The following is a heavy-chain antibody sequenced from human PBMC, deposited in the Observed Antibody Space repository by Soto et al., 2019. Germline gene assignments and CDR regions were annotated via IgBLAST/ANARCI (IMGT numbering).Heavy chain of an antibody. D-gene: IGHD2-2*01. CDR3: ARATPAGSADF. Sequence: ASETLSLTCTVSGGSNIRDGYYWSWIRQHPGKGLEWIAYISYSGSSYSNPSLKSRVTISADTSKNQFSLRLTSVTAADTAVYFCARATPAGSADFWGQGTPAPVYS. V-gene: IGHV4-31*03. CDR2: ISYSGSS. CDR1: GGSNIRDGYY. J-gene: IGHJ4*02.